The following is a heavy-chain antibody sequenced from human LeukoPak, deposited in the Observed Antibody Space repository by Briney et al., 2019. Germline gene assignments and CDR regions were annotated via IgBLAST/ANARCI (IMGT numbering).Heavy chain of an antibody. J-gene: IGHJ6*02. CDR2: INHNGNVN. CDR3: ARLITSEAGRGMDV. Sequence: GGSLRLSCAASGFTFSSYWMNWARQAPGKGLEWVASINHNGNVNYYVDSVKGRFTISRDNAKNSLYLQMSSLRVEDTALYYCARLITSEAGRGMDVWGQGTTVTVSS. D-gene: IGHD1-20*01. V-gene: IGHV3-7*01. CDR1: GFTFSSYW.